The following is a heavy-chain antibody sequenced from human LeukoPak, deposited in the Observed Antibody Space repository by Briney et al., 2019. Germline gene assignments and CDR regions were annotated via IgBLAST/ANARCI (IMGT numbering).Heavy chain of an antibody. Sequence: SGGSLRLSCVASGFTFGSYWMTWVRQAPGKGLEWVSNIKQDGSEKYYVDSVMGRFTISRDNAKNSLYLQMNSLRAEDAGVYYFASDRQYWEPLDYWGQGTLVTVSS. CDR1: GFTFGSYW. V-gene: IGHV3-7*01. D-gene: IGHD1-26*01. CDR3: ASDRQYWEPLDY. CDR2: IKQDGSEK. J-gene: IGHJ4*02.